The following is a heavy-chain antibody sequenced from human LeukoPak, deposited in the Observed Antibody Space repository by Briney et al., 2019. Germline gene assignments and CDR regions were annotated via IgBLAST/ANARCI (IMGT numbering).Heavy chain of an antibody. Sequence: GGSLRLSCAASGFTVSSNYMSWVRQAPGKGLEWVSVIYSGGSTYYADSVKGRFTISRDNSKNTLYLQMNSLRAEDTAVYYCAKVTIFGVVIIRSGHYFVYWGQGTLVTVSS. V-gene: IGHV3-53*01. CDR1: GFTVSSNY. D-gene: IGHD3-3*01. CDR2: IYSGGST. J-gene: IGHJ4*02. CDR3: AKVTIFGVVIIRSGHYFVY.